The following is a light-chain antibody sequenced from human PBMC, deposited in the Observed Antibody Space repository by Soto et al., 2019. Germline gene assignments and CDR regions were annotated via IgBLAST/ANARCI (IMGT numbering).Light chain of an antibody. CDR2: QDS. CDR3: QAWDSSGV. J-gene: IGLJ2*01. Sequence: SSELTQPPSVSVSPGQTASITCSGDKLGDKYACWYQQKPGQSPVLVIYQDSKRPSGIPERFSGSNSGNTATLTISGTQGMDEADYYCQAWDSSGVFGGGTKLTVL. V-gene: IGLV3-1*01. CDR1: KLGDKY.